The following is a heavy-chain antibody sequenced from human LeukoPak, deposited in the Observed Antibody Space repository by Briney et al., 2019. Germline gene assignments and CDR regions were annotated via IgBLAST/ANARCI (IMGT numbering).Heavy chain of an antibody. J-gene: IGHJ4*02. Sequence: GGSLRLSCAASGFTFSNAWMSWVRQAPGKGLEWVGRIKSKTDGGTTDYAAPVKGRFTISRGDSKNTLYLQMNGLKTEDTAVYYCTTSIQYYDFWSGYYSDYWGQGTLVTVSS. CDR1: GFTFSNAW. V-gene: IGHV3-15*01. CDR2: IKSKTDGGTT. D-gene: IGHD3-3*01. CDR3: TTSIQYYDFWSGYYSDY.